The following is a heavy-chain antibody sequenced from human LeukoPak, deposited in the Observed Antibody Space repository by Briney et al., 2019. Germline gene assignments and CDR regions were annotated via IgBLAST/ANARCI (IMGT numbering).Heavy chain of an antibody. V-gene: IGHV4-34*01. Sequence: SDTLSLTCAVYGASIDGYYWSWIRQPPGKGLEWIGEIDHTGSTNYNPSLRSRVTISLDASKNQFSLSLSSVTAADTSIYYCARRGRYSGTPGDYWGQGTLVTVSS. CDR2: IDHTGST. CDR3: ARRGRYSGTPGDY. J-gene: IGHJ4*02. CDR1: GASIDGYY. D-gene: IGHD1-26*01.